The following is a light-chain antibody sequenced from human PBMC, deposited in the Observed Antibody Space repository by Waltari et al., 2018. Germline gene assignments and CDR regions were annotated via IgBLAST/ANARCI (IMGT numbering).Light chain of an antibody. CDR3: ETWDSNTQGV. J-gene: IGLJ3*02. CDR2: VEGSGSY. CDR1: SRHSSYI. V-gene: IGLV4-60*03. Sequence: QPVLTQSSSASASLGSSVKLTCPLSSRHSSYIIAWHQQKTGQAPRYSMKVEGSGSYNKGRGVPDLFSGSSSGADRYLTISNRQSEDEADYYCETWDSNTQGVFGGGTKLTVL.